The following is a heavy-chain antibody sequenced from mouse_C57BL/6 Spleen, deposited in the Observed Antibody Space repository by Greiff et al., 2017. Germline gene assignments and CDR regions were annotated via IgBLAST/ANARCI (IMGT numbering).Heavy chain of an antibody. J-gene: IGHJ4*01. V-gene: IGHV1-5*01. CDR1: GYTFTSYW. D-gene: IGHD2-4*01. CDR3: TRGTYYDYDGYYAMDY. CDR2: IYPGNSDT. Sequence: EVQVVESGTVLARPGASVKMSCKTSGYTFTSYWMHWVKQRPGQGLEWIGAIYPGNSDTSYNQKFKGKAKLTAVTSASTAYMELSSLTNEDSAVYYCTRGTYYDYDGYYAMDYWGQGTSVTVSS.